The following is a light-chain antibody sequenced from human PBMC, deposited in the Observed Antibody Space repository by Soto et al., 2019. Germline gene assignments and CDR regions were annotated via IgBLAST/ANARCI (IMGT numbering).Light chain of an antibody. J-gene: IGKJ4*01. CDR3: QQYDNLPLLT. V-gene: IGKV1-33*01. CDR2: DAS. Sequence: DIQMTQSPSSLSASVGDRVTITCQASHDISNYLNWYQQKPGEAPKLLIYDASNLETGVPSRFSGSGSGTDFTFTISSLQPEDIATYYCQQYDNLPLLTFGGGTKVDIK. CDR1: HDISNY.